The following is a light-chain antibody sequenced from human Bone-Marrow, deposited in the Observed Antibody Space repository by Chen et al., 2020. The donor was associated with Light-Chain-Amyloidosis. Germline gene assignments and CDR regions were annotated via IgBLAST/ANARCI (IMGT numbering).Light chain of an antibody. Sequence: SYVLTQPSSVSVAPGQTATFACGGNNIGSTSLHWYQQTPVQAPLLVVYDDSYRPSGIPERLSGSNSGNTATLTISRVEAGDEADYYCQVWDRSSDRPVFGGGTKLTVL. CDR3: QVWDRSSDRPV. V-gene: IGLV3-21*02. J-gene: IGLJ3*02. CDR1: NIGSTS. CDR2: DDS.